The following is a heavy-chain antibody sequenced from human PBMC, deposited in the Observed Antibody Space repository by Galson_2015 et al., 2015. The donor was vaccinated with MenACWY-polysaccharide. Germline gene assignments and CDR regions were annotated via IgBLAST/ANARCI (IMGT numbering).Heavy chain of an antibody. J-gene: IGHJ5*02. CDR1: GGSVNGATFY. D-gene: IGHD5-12*01. V-gene: IGHV4-61*01. CDR3: ARHGGYSDRWGGFHWFDP. CDR2: IYFSGTT. Sequence: ETLSLTCTVSGGSVNGATFYWTWMRQPPGKGLEWIGYIYFSGTTSLNASLKSRVTMSMDTSQNQLSLRLNSVTAADTAVYYCARHGGYSDRWGGFHWFDPWGQGTLVTVSS.